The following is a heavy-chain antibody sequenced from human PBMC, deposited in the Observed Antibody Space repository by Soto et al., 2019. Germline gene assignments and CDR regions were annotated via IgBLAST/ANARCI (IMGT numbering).Heavy chain of an antibody. J-gene: IGHJ2*01. CDR2: IYYSGST. Sequence: QVQLQESGPGLVKPSQTQSLTCTVSGGSISSGGYYWSWIRQHPGKGLEWIGYIYYSGSTYYNPSLKSRVTISVDTSKNQFSLKLSSVTAADTAVYYCARALTHSSSWHRRPYWYFDLWGRGTLVTVSS. CDR3: ARALTHSSSWHRRPYWYFDL. D-gene: IGHD6-13*01. V-gene: IGHV4-31*03. CDR1: GGSISSGGYY.